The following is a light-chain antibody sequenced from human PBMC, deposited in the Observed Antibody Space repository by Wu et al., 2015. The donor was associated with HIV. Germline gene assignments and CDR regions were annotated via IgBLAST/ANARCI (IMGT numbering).Light chain of an antibody. Sequence: EIVLTRSPATLSLSPGSRATLSCRASQSIRSDLGWYQQRPGRAPRLLIYDASNRATGIPARFSGSGSGTEFTLTISSLEPDDFAVYYCQHRSDWPTFGQGTKVEIQ. CDR3: QHRSDWPT. J-gene: IGKJ1*01. V-gene: IGKV3-11*01. CDR2: DAS. CDR1: QSIRSD.